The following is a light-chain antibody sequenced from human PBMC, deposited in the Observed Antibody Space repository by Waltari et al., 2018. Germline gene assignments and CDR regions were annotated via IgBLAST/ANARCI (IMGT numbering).Light chain of an antibody. V-gene: IGKV4-1*01. CDR3: HQYYSAPFA. Sequence: DIVMTQSPDSLTVSLGERATINCKSSQNILYSSNNKNYLAWYQQKPGQPPKLLIYWASTREYGVPDRFSGSGSGTDFTLTISSLQAEDVAVYYCHQYYSAPFAFGQGTKLEIK. CDR2: WAS. CDR1: QNILYSSNNKNY. J-gene: IGKJ2*01.